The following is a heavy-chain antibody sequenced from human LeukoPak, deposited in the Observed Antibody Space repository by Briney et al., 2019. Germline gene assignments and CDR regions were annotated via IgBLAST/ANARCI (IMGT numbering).Heavy chain of an antibody. V-gene: IGHV3-30*02. J-gene: IGHJ4*02. Sequence: GGSLRLSCAASGFTFSSYGMHWIRQAPGKGLEWVAFIRNDGSIIYNADSAKGRFTISRDNSKNTLYLQMNSLRADDAAMYYCAKDTPLCYFDYWGQGTLVTVSS. CDR3: AKDTPLCYFDY. CDR2: IRNDGSII. CDR1: GFTFSSYG. D-gene: IGHD3-16*01.